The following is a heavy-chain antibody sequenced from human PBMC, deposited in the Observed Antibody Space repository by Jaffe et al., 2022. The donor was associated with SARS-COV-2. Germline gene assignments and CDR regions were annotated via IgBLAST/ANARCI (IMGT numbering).Heavy chain of an antibody. Sequence: QVQLVQSGAEVKKPGASVKVSCKASGYTFTSYDINWVRQATGQGLEWMGWMNPNSGNTGYAQKFQGRVTMTRNTSISTAYMELSSLRSEDTAVYYCARVRRDGYNFYYYYYMDVWGKGTTVTVSS. J-gene: IGHJ6*03. V-gene: IGHV1-8*01. CDR3: ARVRRDGYNFYYYYYMDV. CDR2: MNPNSGNT. CDR1: GYTFTSYD. D-gene: IGHD5-12*01.